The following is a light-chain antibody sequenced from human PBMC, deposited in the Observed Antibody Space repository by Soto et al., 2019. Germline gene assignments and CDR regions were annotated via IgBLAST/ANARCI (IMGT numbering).Light chain of an antibody. J-gene: IGKJ1*01. CDR1: QSISTS. CDR2: RAS. Sequence: DIQMTQSPSTLSASVGDTVTITCRASQSISTSLAWYQQKPGKAPKLLIYRASSLESGVPARFSGSGSATEFTLSISSLQPDDFATYYCQQYGSSSRTFGQGTKVDIK. V-gene: IGKV1-5*03. CDR3: QQYGSSSRT.